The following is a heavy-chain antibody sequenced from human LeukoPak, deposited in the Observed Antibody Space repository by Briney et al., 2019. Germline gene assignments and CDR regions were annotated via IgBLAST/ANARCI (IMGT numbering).Heavy chain of an antibody. D-gene: IGHD2-15*01. J-gene: IGHJ4*02. CDR2: IYYSGST. CDR3: ARNPASSGSGGYYFDY. CDR1: GGSIRSYY. V-gene: IGHV4-59*01. Sequence: SGTLSLTCTVSGGSIRSYYWSWIRQPPGKGLEWIGYIYYSGSTKYNPSLKSRVTISVAPSKNQFSLKLSSVTAADTAVYYCARNPASSGSGGYYFDYWGQGTLVTVSS.